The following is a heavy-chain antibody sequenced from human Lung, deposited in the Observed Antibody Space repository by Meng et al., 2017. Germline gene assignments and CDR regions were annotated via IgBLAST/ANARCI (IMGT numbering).Heavy chain of an antibody. J-gene: IGHJ4*02. CDR1: VDSFSTNSAA. Sequence: VHLQQSGQGLWKPSQTLALTCAISVDSFSTNSAAWNWIRQSPSRGIEWLGRTYYRSKWYNGYAVTVRSRITINPDTSKNQFSLQLNSVTPEDTAVYYCARSQQWLDSWGQGTLVTVSS. CDR2: TYYRSKWYN. CDR3: ARSQQWLDS. D-gene: IGHD6-19*01. V-gene: IGHV6-1*02.